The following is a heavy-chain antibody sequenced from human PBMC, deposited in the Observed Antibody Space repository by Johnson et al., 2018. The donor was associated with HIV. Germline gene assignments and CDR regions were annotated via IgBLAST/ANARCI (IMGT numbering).Heavy chain of an antibody. CDR3: ATGRGSCSGDAAFDI. D-gene: IGHD3-10*02. CDR2: ISGSGGST. V-gene: IGHV3-23*04. J-gene: IGHJ3*02. Sequence: EVQLVESGGGLVQPGGSLRLSCAVSGFTFSSYAMSWVRPAPGKGLEWVSAISGSGGSTYYADSVKGRFTNSRDNSKNTLNLQMNSLRAEDTAGYYWATGRGSCSGDAAFDIWGQETMVTFSS. CDR1: GFTFSSYA.